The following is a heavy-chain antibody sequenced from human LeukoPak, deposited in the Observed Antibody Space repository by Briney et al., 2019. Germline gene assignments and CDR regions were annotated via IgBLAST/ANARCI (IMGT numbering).Heavy chain of an antibody. J-gene: IGHJ4*02. Sequence: TGRSLRLSCAASGFTFSSYTMHWVRQAPGEGLVWVSRTNEHGTIINYADSVKGRFTISRDNAKNTLYLQMNSLRTEDSALYYCVVDLSGSADYWGQGTLVTVSS. CDR2: TNEHGTII. CDR1: GFTFSSYT. V-gene: IGHV3-74*01. CDR3: VVDLSGSADY. D-gene: IGHD3-10*01.